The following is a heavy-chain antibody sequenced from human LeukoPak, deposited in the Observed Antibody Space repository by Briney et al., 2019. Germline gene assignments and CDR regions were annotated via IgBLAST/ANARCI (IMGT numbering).Heavy chain of an antibody. Sequence: PGASLRLSCAASGFTFSSYAMSWVRQAPGKGLEWVSAISGSGDSTYYADSVKGRFTISRDNSKNTLYLQMNSLRAEDTAVYYCAKDLNYYDSSGLNDYWGQGTLVTVSS. CDR1: GFTFSSYA. J-gene: IGHJ4*02. V-gene: IGHV3-23*01. CDR2: ISGSGDST. CDR3: AKDLNYYDSSGLNDY. D-gene: IGHD3-22*01.